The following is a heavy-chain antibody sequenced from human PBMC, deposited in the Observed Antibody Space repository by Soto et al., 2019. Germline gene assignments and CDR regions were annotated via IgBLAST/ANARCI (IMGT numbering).Heavy chain of an antibody. CDR2: TYYRSKWYN. D-gene: IGHD2-15*01. J-gene: IGHJ6*02. CDR1: GDSVSSNSAA. Sequence: SQTLSLTCAISGDSVSSNSAAWNWIRQSPSRGLEWLGRTYYRSKWYNDYAVSVKSRITINPDTSKKQISQKLNSVTPEDTNMYYCARDREGYCSGGSCWIRYGMDVWGQGTTVTVSS. V-gene: IGHV6-1*01. CDR3: ARDREGYCSGGSCWIRYGMDV.